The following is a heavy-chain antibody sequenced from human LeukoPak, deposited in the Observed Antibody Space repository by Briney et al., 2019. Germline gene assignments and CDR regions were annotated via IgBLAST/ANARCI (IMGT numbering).Heavy chain of an antibody. V-gene: IGHV3-21*01. CDR3: ARGTAAAKIDY. D-gene: IGHD6-13*01. CDR1: GFTFSSYE. J-gene: IGHJ4*02. Sequence: GGSLRLSCAASGFTFSSYEMNWVRQAPGKGLEWVSSISSSGSSIYYADSVKGRFTISRDNVKNSLYLQMNSLRAEDTAVYYCARGTAAAKIDYWGQGTLVTVSS. CDR2: ISSSGSSI.